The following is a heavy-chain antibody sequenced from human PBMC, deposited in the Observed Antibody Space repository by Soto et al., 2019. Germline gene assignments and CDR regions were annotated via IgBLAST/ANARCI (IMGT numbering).Heavy chain of an antibody. CDR2: IGSRTDI. D-gene: IGHD2-2*02. Sequence: SLRLSCVGSGFTFSTYSINWVRQAPGKGLEWVSSIGSRTDIYYADSVKGRFTISRDNAMNSVSLQMNSLRAEDTAVYYCAREYTAWPLAYGLDVWGQGTTVTVSS. J-gene: IGHJ6*02. CDR1: GFTFSTYS. CDR3: AREYTAWPLAYGLDV. V-gene: IGHV3-21*01.